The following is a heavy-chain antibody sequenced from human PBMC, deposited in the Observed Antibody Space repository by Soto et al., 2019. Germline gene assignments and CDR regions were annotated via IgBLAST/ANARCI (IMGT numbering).Heavy chain of an antibody. CDR3: ARAETHGSSGYYAHAFDI. CDR2: ISAYNGNT. J-gene: IGHJ3*02. V-gene: IGHV1-18*01. Sequence: ASVKVSCKASGYTFTSYGISWVRQAPGQGLEWMGWISAYNGNTNYAQKLQGRVTMTTDTSTSTAYMELRSLRSDDTAVYYCARAETHGSSGYYAHAFDIWGQGTMVTVS. CDR1: GYTFTSYG. D-gene: IGHD3-22*01.